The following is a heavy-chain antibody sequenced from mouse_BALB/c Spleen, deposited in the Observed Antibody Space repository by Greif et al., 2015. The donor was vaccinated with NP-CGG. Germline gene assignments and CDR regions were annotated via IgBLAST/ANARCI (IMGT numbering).Heavy chain of an antibody. Sequence: VMLVESGAELMKPGASVKISCKATGYTFSSYWIEWVKQRPGHGLEWIGEILPGSGSTNYNEKFKGKATFTADTSSNTAYMQLSSLTSEDSAVYYCARWLLPYYAMDYWGQGTSVTVSS. J-gene: IGHJ4*01. CDR3: ARWLLPYYAMDY. CDR1: GYTFSSYW. D-gene: IGHD2-3*01. V-gene: IGHV1-9*01. CDR2: ILPGSGST.